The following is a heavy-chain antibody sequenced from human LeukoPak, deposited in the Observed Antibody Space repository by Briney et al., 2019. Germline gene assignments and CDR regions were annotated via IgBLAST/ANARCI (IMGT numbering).Heavy chain of an antibody. V-gene: IGHV3-30-3*01. CDR3: ARDLPLGIAVAGNGYFQH. CDR1: GFTFSSCA. Sequence: GGSLRLSCAASGFTFSSCAMHWVRQAPGKGLEWVAVISYDGSNKYYADSVKGRFTISRDNSKNTLYLQMNSLRAEDTAVYYCARDLPLGIAVAGNGYFQHWGQGTLVTVSS. J-gene: IGHJ1*01. CDR2: ISYDGSNK. D-gene: IGHD6-19*01.